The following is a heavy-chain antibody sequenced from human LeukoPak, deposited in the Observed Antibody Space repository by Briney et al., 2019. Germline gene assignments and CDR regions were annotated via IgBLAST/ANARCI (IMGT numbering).Heavy chain of an antibody. CDR3: AKDRSIVGATIDY. V-gene: IGHV3-23*01. Sequence: PGGSLRLSCAASGFTFSSYAMSWVRQAPGKGLEWVSAISGGGGSTYYADSVKGRFTISRDNSKNTLYLQMNSLRAEDTAVYYCAKDRSIVGATIDYWGQGTLVTVSS. J-gene: IGHJ4*02. D-gene: IGHD1-26*01. CDR1: GFTFSSYA. CDR2: ISGGGGST.